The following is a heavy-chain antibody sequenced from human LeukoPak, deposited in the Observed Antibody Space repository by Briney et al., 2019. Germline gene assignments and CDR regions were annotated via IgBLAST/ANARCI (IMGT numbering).Heavy chain of an antibody. CDR2: IYPGDSET. CDR1: GYSFTTYW. D-gene: IGHD1-26*01. V-gene: IGHV5-51*01. Sequence: GESLQISCKASGYSFTTYWIGWVRQMPGKGLEWMAIIYPGDSETTYSPSFQGQVTISVDKSISTGYMQWSSLKASDTAMYYCARRGGSYYTEFDYWGQGTLVTVSS. CDR3: ARRGGSYYTEFDY. J-gene: IGHJ4*02.